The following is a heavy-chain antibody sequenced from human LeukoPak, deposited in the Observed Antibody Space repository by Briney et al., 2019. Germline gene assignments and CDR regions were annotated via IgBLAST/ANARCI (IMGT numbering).Heavy chain of an antibody. V-gene: IGHV4-38-2*02. CDR2: ISHSGST. CDR1: GYSISSGYY. Sequence: PSETLSLTCTVSGYSISSGYYWGWIRQPPGKGLAWIGSISHSGSTNYNPSLKSRVTISVDTSKNQFSLNLRSVTAADTAVYNCARSDGWTLDYWGQGTLVTVPS. J-gene: IGHJ4*02. CDR3: ARSDGWTLDY. D-gene: IGHD5-24*01.